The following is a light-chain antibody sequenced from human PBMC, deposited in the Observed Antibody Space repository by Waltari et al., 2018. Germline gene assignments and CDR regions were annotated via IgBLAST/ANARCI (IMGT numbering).Light chain of an antibody. Sequence: QSALTQPASVSGSPGQSITISCTGTSSDVGGYNFVSWYQHHPGKAPKLMIYDGSKRPSGVSIRFSVSKSDNTASLTISGLQAEDESEYYCSSFSSNVRVFGGGTKLTVL. V-gene: IGLV2-14*03. CDR3: SSFSSNVRV. J-gene: IGLJ3*02. CDR2: DGS. CDR1: SSDVGGYNF.